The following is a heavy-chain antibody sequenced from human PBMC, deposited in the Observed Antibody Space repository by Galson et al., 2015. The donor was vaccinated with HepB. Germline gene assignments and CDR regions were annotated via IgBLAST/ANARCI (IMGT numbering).Heavy chain of an antibody. J-gene: IGHJ3*02. V-gene: IGHV3-30*18. CDR3: AKDTSNPRITMIVVVHDAFDI. D-gene: IGHD3-22*01. CDR1: GFTFSSYG. CDR2: ISYDGSNK. Sequence: SLRLSCAASGFTFSSYGMHWVRQAPGKGLEWVAVISYDGSNKYYADSVKGRFTISRDNSKNTLYLQMNSLRAEDTAVYYCAKDTSNPRITMIVVVHDAFDIWGQGTMVTVSS.